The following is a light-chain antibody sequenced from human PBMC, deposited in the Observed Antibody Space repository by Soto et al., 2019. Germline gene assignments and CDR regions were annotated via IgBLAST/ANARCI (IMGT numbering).Light chain of an antibody. V-gene: IGLV2-18*01. J-gene: IGLJ1*01. Sequence: QSALTHPPSVSWSPGQSFTISFTGTISDVCSYNRVSCYQQPPGKAPKILIYEVNNRPWWVPDRFSGSKSCKTASLTISGLQAEDEADYYCSFYTSTYTFVFATGTKVPVL. CDR1: ISDVCSYNR. CDR2: EVN. CDR3: SFYTSTYTFV.